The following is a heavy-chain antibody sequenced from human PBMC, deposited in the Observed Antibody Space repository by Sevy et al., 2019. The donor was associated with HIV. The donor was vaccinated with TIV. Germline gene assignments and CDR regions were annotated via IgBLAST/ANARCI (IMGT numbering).Heavy chain of an antibody. D-gene: IGHD6-25*01. CDR2: IKQDGSEK. V-gene: IGHV3-7*01. CDR3: ARALAAAASY. CDR1: GFTFISYW. J-gene: IGHJ4*02. Sequence: GGSLRLSCAASGFTFISYWMNWVRQAPGKGLEWVANIKQDGSEKYYVDSVKGRFTISRDNAKNSMHLQMNSLRAEDTAVYYCARALAAAASYWGQGTLVTVSS.